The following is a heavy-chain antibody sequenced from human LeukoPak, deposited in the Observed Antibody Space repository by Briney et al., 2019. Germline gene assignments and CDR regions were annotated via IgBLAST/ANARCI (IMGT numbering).Heavy chain of an antibody. D-gene: IGHD1/OR15-1a*01. V-gene: IGHV3-13*01. Sequence: PGGSLRLSCAASGFTFNTYDMHWVRQGTGKGLEWVSAIGIGGDTYYPDSVKGRCTISRENTKNSLYFKMNSLGAGDTAVYYCARAVNTLADAFDLWGQGTLVTVSS. CDR3: ARAVNTLADAFDL. J-gene: IGHJ3*01. CDR1: GFTFNTYD. CDR2: IGIGGDT.